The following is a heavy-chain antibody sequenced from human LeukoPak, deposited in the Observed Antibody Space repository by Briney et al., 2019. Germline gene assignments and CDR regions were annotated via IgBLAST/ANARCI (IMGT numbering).Heavy chain of an antibody. CDR1: GFTLSSNW. J-gene: IGHJ6*02. V-gene: IGHV3-74*01. CDR2: INGDGSTT. D-gene: IGHD6-19*01. CDR3: ARETSGRGMDV. Sequence: PGGSLRLSCAASGFTLSSNWMHWVRHAPGEGLVWVSRINGDGSTTSYAGSVKGRFTISRDNAKNTLYLQMNSVRAEDTAVYYCARETSGRGMDVWGQGTTVTVSS.